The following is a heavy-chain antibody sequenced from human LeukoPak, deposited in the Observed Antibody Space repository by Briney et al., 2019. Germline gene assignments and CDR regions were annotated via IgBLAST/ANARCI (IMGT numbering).Heavy chain of an antibody. J-gene: IGHJ1*01. CDR1: GYSISSGYY. V-gene: IGHV4-38-2*02. D-gene: IGHD6-13*01. CDR3: ARDYGIAAAGNFQH. CDR2: INHSGST. Sequence: SETLSLTCAVSGYSISSGYYWGWIRQPPGKGLEWIGEINHSGSTNYNPSLKSRVTISVDTSKNQFSLKLSSVTAADTAVYYCARDYGIAAAGNFQHWGQGTLVTVSS.